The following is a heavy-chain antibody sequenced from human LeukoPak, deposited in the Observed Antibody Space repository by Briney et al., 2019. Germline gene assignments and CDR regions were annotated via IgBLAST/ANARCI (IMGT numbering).Heavy chain of an antibody. V-gene: IGHV1-69*04. Sequence: SVKVSCKASGGTFSSYAISWVRQAPGQGLEWMGRIIPILGIANYAQKFQGRVTITADKSTSTAYMELSSLRSEDTAVYYCAKGHSGRTGAFDIWGQGTMVTVSS. J-gene: IGHJ3*02. CDR3: AKGHSGRTGAFDI. D-gene: IGHD6-19*01. CDR1: GGTFSSYA. CDR2: IIPILGIA.